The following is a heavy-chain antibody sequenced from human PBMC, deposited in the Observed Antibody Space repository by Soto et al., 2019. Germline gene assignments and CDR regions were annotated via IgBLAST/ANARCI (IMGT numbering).Heavy chain of an antibody. CDR2: IYYSGST. CDR3: ARGAEDGYNSLTLDY. V-gene: IGHV4-30-4*01. CDR1: GGSISSGDYY. J-gene: IGHJ4*02. D-gene: IGHD5-12*01. Sequence: PSETLSLTCTVSGGSISSGDYYCSWIRQPPGKGLEWIGYIYYSGSTYYNPSLKSRVTISVDTSKNQFSLKLSSVTAADTAVYYCARGAEDGYNSLTLDYWGQGTLVTVSS.